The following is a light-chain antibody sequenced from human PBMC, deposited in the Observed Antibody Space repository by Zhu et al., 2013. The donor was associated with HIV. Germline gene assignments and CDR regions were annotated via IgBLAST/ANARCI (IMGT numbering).Light chain of an antibody. V-gene: IGKV3-20*01. CDR1: QSLSSSF. CDR3: QQYAKSPIT. CDR2: GAS. Sequence: PGERATLSCRASQSLSSSFLAWYQQKPGQAPRLLMYGASSRATGIPDRFSGSGSGTDFTLTISRLEREDFGVYYCQQYAKSPITFGKGTRLEIK. J-gene: IGKJ5*01.